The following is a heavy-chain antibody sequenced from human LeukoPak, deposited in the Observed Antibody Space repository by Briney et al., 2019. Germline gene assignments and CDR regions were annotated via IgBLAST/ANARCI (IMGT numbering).Heavy chain of an antibody. CDR1: GFTFSSYS. J-gene: IGHJ3*02. CDR2: ISSSSSCI. CDR3: ARDFMITFGGVIVTRSYGAFDI. Sequence: GGSLRLSCAASGFTFSSYSMNWVRQAPGKGLEWVSSISSSSSCIYYADSVKGRFTISRDNAKNSLYLQMNSLRAEDTAVYYCARDFMITFGGVIVTRSYGAFDIWGQGTMVTVSS. D-gene: IGHD3-16*02. V-gene: IGHV3-21*01.